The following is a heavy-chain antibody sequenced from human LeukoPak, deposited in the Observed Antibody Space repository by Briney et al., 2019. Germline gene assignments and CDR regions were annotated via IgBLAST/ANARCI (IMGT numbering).Heavy chain of an antibody. J-gene: IGHJ4*02. CDR1: GGSISSGSYY. Sequence: SETLSLTCTVSGGSISSGSYYWSWIRQPAGKGLEWIGRIYTSGSTNYNPSLKSRVTISVDTSKNQFSLKLSSVTAADTAVYYCAREAMRGIIDYWGQGTLVTVSS. D-gene: IGHD2-2*01. CDR2: IYTSGST. CDR3: AREAMRGIIDY. V-gene: IGHV4-61*02.